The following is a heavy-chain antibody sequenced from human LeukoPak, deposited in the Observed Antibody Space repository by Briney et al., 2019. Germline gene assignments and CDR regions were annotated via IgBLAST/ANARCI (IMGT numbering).Heavy chain of an antibody. CDR1: GFTFSSYA. V-gene: IGHV3-21*06. CDR2: MSSGGSYI. Sequence: PGGSLRLSCAASGFTFSSYAMTWVRQAPGKGLEWVSSMSSGGSYIYCADSVRGRFTISRDNAKDSLFLLMNSLRVEDTAVYYCARGRPTGSSLRFVVQWGQGPRDTVSS. CDR3: ARGRPTGSSLRFVVQ. D-gene: IGHD2-15*01. J-gene: IGHJ1*01.